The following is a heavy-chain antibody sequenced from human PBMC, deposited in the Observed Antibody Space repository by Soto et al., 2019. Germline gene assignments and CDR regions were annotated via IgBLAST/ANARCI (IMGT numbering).Heavy chain of an antibody. CDR3: MTDCRYYSGGGNCYPY. J-gene: IGHJ4*02. CDR1: GYTFTSYG. D-gene: IGHD2-15*01. CDR2: ISAYNGNT. Sequence: ASVKVSCKASGYTFTSYGISWVRQAPGQGLEWMGWISAYNGNTNYAQKLQGRVTMTTDTSTSTAYMELRSLRSDDTAVYYCMTDCRYYSGGGNCYPYWGQGTLVTVSS. V-gene: IGHV1-18*01.